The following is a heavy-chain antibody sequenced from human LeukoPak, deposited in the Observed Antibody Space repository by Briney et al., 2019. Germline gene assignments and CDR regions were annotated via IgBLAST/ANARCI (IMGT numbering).Heavy chain of an antibody. Sequence: SETLSLTXAVYGGSFSGYYWSWIRQPPGKGLEWIGEINHSGSTNYNPSLKSRVTISVDTSKNQFSLKLSSVTAADTAVYYCASLHDYGDYLNWFDPWGQGTLVTVSS. CDR1: GGSFSGYY. CDR2: INHSGST. V-gene: IGHV4-34*01. CDR3: ASLHDYGDYLNWFDP. J-gene: IGHJ5*02. D-gene: IGHD4-17*01.